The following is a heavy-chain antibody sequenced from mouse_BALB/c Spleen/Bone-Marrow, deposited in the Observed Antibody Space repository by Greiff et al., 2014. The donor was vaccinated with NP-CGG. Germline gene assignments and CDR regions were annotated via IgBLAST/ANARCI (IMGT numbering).Heavy chain of an antibody. J-gene: IGHJ2*01. Sequence: QVQLQQSGAELVKPGASVKLSCKASGYTFTSYWMHWVKQRPGQGLEWIGEINPSNGRTNYNEKFKTKATLTVVKSSSTAYMQLSSLTSEDSAVYYCARWLLYYWGQGTTLTVSS. CDR1: GYTFTSYW. D-gene: IGHD2-12*01. CDR2: INPSNGRT. V-gene: IGHV1S81*02. CDR3: ARWLLYY.